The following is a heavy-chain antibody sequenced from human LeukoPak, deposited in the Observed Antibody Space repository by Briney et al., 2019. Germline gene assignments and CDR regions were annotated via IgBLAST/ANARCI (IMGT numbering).Heavy chain of an antibody. D-gene: IGHD2-21*02. CDR1: GFTFSNYA. J-gene: IGHJ4*02. V-gene: IGHV3-23*01. CDR2: ISGRGSTI. Sequence: GGSLRLSGAASGFTFSNYAVAWVRQAPGKGLEWVSVISGRGSTIYYADSVKGRFTTSRDNSKNTLYLQMTGLRAEDTAVYYCAKAGPYCGGDCYGVFDYWGQGTLVTVSS. CDR3: AKAGPYCGGDCYGVFDY.